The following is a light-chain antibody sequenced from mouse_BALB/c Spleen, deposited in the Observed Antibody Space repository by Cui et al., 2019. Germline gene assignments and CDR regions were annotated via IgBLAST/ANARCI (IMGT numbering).Light chain of an antibody. CDR2: DTS. Sequence: QIVLTQSPAIMSAPPGEKVTMTCSASSSVSYMYWYQQKPGSSPRLLIYDTSNLASGVPVRFSGSGSGTSYSLTISRMEAEDAATYYCQQWSSYPPTFGAGTKLELK. V-gene: IGKV4-55*01. J-gene: IGKJ5*01. CDR1: SSVSY. CDR3: QQWSSYPPT.